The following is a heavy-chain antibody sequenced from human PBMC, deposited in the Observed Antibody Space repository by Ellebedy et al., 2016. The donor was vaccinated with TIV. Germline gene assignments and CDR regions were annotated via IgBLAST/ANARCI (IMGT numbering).Heavy chain of an antibody. J-gene: IGHJ6*02. Sequence: GESLKISCAASGFTFSDYYMSWIRQAPGKGLEWVSSISSSSSYIYYADSVKGRFTISRDNAKNSLYLQMNSLRDEDTAVYYCARGGYYGMDVWGQGTTVTVSS. CDR1: GFTFSDYY. CDR3: ARGGYYGMDV. CDR2: ISSSSSYI. V-gene: IGHV3-11*06. D-gene: IGHD3-16*01.